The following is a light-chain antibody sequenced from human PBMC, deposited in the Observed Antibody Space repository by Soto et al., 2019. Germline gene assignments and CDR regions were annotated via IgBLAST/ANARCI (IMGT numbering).Light chain of an antibody. CDR3: CSYAGSYTFV. V-gene: IGLV2-11*01. Sequence: QSVLTQPRSVSGYPRQSVTISCTGSSSDVGGYNYVSWYQQHPGKAPQLIIYDVSKRPSGVPDRFSGSKSGNTASLTIFGLQAEVEADYYCCSYAGSYTFVFGTGTKVTVL. J-gene: IGLJ1*01. CDR2: DVS. CDR1: SSDVGGYNY.